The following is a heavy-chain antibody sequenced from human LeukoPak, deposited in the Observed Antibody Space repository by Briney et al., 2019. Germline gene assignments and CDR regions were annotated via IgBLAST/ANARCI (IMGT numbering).Heavy chain of an antibody. J-gene: IGHJ4*02. Sequence: GGSLRLSCAASGFTVSSNYMCWVRQAPGKGLEWVSVIYSGGSTYYADSVKGRFTISRHNSKNTLHLQMNSLRAEDTAVYYCARDGDLWFGELELVYWGQGTLVTVSS. V-gene: IGHV3-53*04. CDR2: IYSGGST. D-gene: IGHD3-10*01. CDR1: GFTVSSNY. CDR3: ARDGDLWFGELELVY.